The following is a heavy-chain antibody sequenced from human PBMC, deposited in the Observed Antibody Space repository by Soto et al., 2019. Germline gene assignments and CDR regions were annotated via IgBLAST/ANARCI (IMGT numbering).Heavy chain of an antibody. CDR3: VPGSSGTRGEDS. Sequence: PGGSLRLYCAASGITLSNHAMTWVRQAPGKGLEWVSTISENGGVTYYADSVKGRFTISRDNSRNTLYLQMNNLRAEDTAVYYCVPGSSGTRGEDSWGPGALVTVSS. CDR2: ISENGGVT. V-gene: IGHV3-23*01. D-gene: IGHD1-1*01. CDR1: GITLSNHA. J-gene: IGHJ4*02.